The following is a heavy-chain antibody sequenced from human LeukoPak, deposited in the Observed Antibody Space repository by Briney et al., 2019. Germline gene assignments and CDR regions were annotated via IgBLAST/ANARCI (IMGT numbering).Heavy chain of an antibody. CDR2: ISYDGSNK. CDR3: AKDIMVRGVIKPYYFDY. D-gene: IGHD3-10*01. Sequence: GRSLRLSCAASGFTFSSYAMHWVRQAPGKGLEWVAVISYDGSNKYYADSVKGRFTISRDNSKNTLYLQMNSLRAEDTALYYCAKDIMVRGVIKPYYFDYWGQGTLVTVSS. CDR1: GFTFSSYA. J-gene: IGHJ4*02. V-gene: IGHV3-30-3*01.